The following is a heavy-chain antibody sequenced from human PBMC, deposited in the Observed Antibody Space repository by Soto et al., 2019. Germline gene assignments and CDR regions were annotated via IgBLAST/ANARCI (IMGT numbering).Heavy chain of an antibody. CDR3: ARIRIAAAGREDYGMDV. CDR2: IDWDDDK. V-gene: IGHV2-70*01. CDR1: GFSLSTSGMC. Sequence: SGPTLVNPTQTLTLTCTFSGFSLSTSGMCVSWIRQPPGKALEWLALIDWDDDKYYSTSLKTRLTISKDTSKNQVVLTMTNMDPVDTATYYCARIRIAAAGREDYGMDVWGQGTTVTVSS. J-gene: IGHJ6*02. D-gene: IGHD6-13*01.